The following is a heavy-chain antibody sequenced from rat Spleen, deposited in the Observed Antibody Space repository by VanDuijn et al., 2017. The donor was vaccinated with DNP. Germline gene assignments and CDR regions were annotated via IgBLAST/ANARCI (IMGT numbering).Heavy chain of an antibody. Sequence: EVQLVEFGGGSVQPGRSLKLSCAASGFTFSNSDMAWVRQAPKKGLEWVATISYDGYRTYYRDSVKGRFTISRDNAKSTLFLQMDSLRSEDTATYYCARPDYWGQGVMVTVSS. CDR2: ISYDGYRT. J-gene: IGHJ2*01. CDR1: GFTFSNSD. V-gene: IGHV5-7*01. CDR3: ARPDY.